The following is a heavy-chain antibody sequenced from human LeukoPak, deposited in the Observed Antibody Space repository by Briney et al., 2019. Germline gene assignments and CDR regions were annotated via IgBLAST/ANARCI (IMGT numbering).Heavy chain of an antibody. Sequence: SETLSLPCAVYGGPFSGYYWRWIRQPPGKGLEWLGEINHSGSTNYNPSLKSRVTITVDTSKNQFSLMLSSVTAADTAVYYCARSGISSSWYWFDPWGLGTLVTVSS. V-gene: IGHV4-34*01. J-gene: IGHJ5*02. CDR2: INHSGST. CDR3: ARSGISSSWYWFDP. D-gene: IGHD6-13*01. CDR1: GGPFSGYY.